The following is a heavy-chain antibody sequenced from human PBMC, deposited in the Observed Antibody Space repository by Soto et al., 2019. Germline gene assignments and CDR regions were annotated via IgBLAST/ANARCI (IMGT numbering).Heavy chain of an antibody. CDR2: ISSSSSYI. D-gene: IGHD3-10*01. Sequence: PGGSLRLSCAASGFTFSSYSMNWVRQAPGKGLEWVSSISSSSSYIYYADSVKGRFTISRDNAKNSLYLQMNSLRAEDTAVYYCARDYMVRGVTYGMDVWGQGTTVTVSS. J-gene: IGHJ6*02. CDR3: ARDYMVRGVTYGMDV. V-gene: IGHV3-21*01. CDR1: GFTFSSYS.